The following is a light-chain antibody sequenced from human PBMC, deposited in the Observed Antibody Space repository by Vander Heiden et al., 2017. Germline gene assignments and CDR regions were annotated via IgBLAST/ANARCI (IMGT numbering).Light chain of an antibody. Sequence: QSALTQPAAVSGSPGQSITISCNGTSSAIGRYCYVSWYQQFPGKAPNLLIHEVGNRPSGVSDRFSGSKSVNTASLTISGLQAEDEGIYYCSSFSTSDTPVVFGGGTSVTVL. V-gene: IGLV2-14*01. CDR2: EVG. CDR3: SSFSTSDTPVV. J-gene: IGLJ2*01. CDR1: SSAIGRYCY.